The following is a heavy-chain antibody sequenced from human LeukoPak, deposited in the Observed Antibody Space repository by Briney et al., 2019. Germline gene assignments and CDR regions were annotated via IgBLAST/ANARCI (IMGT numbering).Heavy chain of an antibody. CDR1: GFTFRTYW. CDR3: ARWKMELERNAFDF. V-gene: IGHV3-7*01. D-gene: IGHD1-26*01. J-gene: IGHJ3*01. Sequence: GGSLRLSCAASGFTFRTYWMSGIRRAPGTEPGGVADINQDGSEEYYLQSVQGRFTVSRDNAQNAVFLQMTYLRADDTAVYYCARWKMELERNAFDFWGQGTVVTVSS. CDR2: INQDGSEE.